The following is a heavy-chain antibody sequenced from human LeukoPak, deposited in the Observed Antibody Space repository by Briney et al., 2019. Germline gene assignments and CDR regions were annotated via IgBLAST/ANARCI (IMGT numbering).Heavy chain of an antibody. CDR2: IKSKTDGGTT. CDR1: GFTFSNAW. Sequence: GGSLRLSCAASGFTFSNAWMSWVRQAPGKGLEWVGRIKSKTDGGTTDYAAPVKGRFTISRDDSQNTLYLQMNSLKTEDTAVYYCTTEPVWGGYDLIRGYYHYGMDVWGQGTTASVSS. J-gene: IGHJ6*02. D-gene: IGHD5-12*01. CDR3: TTEPVWGGYDLIRGYYHYGMDV. V-gene: IGHV3-15*01.